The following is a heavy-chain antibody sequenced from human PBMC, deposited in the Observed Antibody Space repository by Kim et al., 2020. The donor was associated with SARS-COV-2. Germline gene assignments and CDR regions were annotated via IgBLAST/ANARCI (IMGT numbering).Heavy chain of an antibody. V-gene: IGHV3-9*01. D-gene: IGHD6-13*01. CDR3: AKGGARQQLANWFDP. Sequence: DAVKGRFTNSRDNAKNSLYMQMNSLRAEETSWYYCAKGGARQQLANWFDPWGQGTLVTVSS. J-gene: IGHJ5*02.